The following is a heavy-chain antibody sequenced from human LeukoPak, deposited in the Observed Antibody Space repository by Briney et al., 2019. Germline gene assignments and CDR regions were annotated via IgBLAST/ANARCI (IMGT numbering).Heavy chain of an antibody. CDR2: IYTSGST. CDR3: ARDSGAVEDTGVGFDY. CDR1: GGSISSGDYY. Sequence: SETVSLTCTVSGGSISSGDYYWNWIRQPAGKGLEWIGRIYTSGSTNYSPSLKSRVTISVDTSKNQFSLRLSSVTAADTAVYYCARDSGAVEDTGVGFDYWGQGTLVTVSS. V-gene: IGHV4-61*02. J-gene: IGHJ4*02. D-gene: IGHD2-8*02.